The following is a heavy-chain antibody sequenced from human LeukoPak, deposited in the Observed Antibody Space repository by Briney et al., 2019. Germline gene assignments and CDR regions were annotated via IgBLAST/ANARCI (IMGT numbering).Heavy chain of an antibody. CDR2: IFHTGST. CDR3: ARELWFANAPGSWLDP. CDR1: GDSISSGAYS. J-gene: IGHJ5*02. V-gene: IGHV4-30-2*01. Sequence: PSETLSLTCVVSGDSISSGAYSWSWIRQPPGKGLEWIGYIFHTGSTFYNPSLKSRLTRSVDNSKNQFSLRLSSVTAADTAVYYCARELWFANAPGSWLDPWGQGTLVTVSS. D-gene: IGHD3-10*01.